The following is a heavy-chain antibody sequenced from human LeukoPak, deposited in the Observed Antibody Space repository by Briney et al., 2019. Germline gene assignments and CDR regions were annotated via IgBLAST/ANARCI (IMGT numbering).Heavy chain of an antibody. CDR1: GFTFSRYW. V-gene: IGHV3-7*03. D-gene: IGHD3-22*01. CDR3: ARDYYDSSGYMYFDY. J-gene: IGHJ4*02. Sequence: GGSLRLSCAASGFTFSRYWMTWVRQAPGKGLEWVANIKQDGSEKYYVDSVKGRFTISRDNAKNSLYLQMNSLRAEDTALYYCARDYYDSSGYMYFDYWGQGTLVTVSS. CDR2: IKQDGSEK.